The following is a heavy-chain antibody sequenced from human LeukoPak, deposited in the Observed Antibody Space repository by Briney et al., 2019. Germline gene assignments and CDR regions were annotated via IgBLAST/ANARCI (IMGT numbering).Heavy chain of an antibody. CDR1: GGSISSGGYY. CDR3: ATTTVTTLYAFDI. CDR2: TYYSGST. Sequence: PSETLSLTCTVSGGSISSGGYYWSWIRQHPGKGLEWIGYTYYSGSTYYNPSLKSRVTISVDTSKNQFSLKLSSVTAADTAVYYCATTTVTTLYAFDIWGQGTMVTVSS. V-gene: IGHV4-31*03. D-gene: IGHD4-17*01. J-gene: IGHJ3*02.